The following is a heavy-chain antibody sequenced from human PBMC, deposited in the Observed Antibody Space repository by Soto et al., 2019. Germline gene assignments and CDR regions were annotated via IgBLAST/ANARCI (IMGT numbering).Heavy chain of an antibody. CDR3: ARDRRDGYNFGYYYYGMDV. CDR2: IIPIFGTA. CDR1: GGTFSSYA. D-gene: IGHD5-12*01. V-gene: IGHV1-69*13. Sequence: SVKVSCKASGGTFSSYAISWVRQAPGQGLEWMGGIIPIFGTANYAQKFQGRVTITADESTSTAYMELSSLRSEDTAVYYCARDRRDGYNFGYYYYGMDVWGQGTTVTV. J-gene: IGHJ6*02.